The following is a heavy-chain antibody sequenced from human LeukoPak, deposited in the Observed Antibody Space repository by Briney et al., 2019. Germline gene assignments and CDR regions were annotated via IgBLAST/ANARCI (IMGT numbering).Heavy chain of an antibody. CDR2: ISASNGNT. D-gene: IGHD1-7*01. V-gene: IGHV1-18*01. CDR3: ARDHSNWNYAPDF. J-gene: IGHJ4*02. Sequence: GASVKVSCKASGYTFTRYGISWVRQAPGQRLQWLGWISASNGNTNYAQKFRDRVTMSTDTSTGTAYLDVRSLTSDDTAVYYCARDHSNWNYAPDFWGQGTLVSVSS. CDR1: GYTFTRYG.